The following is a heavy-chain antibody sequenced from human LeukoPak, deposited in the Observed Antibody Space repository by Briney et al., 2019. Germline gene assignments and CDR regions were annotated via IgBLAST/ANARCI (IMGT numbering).Heavy chain of an antibody. CDR1: GYTFTGYY. CDR2: INPNSCGT. Sequence: ASVKVSCKASGYTFTGYYMHWVRQAPGQGLEWMGWINPNSCGTNYAQKFQGRVTMTRDTSISTAYMELSRLRSDDTAVYYCAEGYCSSTSCPTRGEYYGMDVGGQGTTVTVSS. D-gene: IGHD2-2*01. V-gene: IGHV1-2*02. CDR3: AEGYCSSTSCPTRGEYYGMDV. J-gene: IGHJ6*02.